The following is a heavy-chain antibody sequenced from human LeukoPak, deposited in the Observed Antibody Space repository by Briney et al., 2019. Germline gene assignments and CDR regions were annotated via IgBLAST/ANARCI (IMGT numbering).Heavy chain of an antibody. Sequence: SETLSLTCAVYGGSFSGYYWSWIRQPPGKGLEWIGEINHSGSTNYSPSLKSRVTISVDTSKNQFSLKLSPVTAADTAVYYCARGSTTVTTSAERIFDIWGQGTMVTVSS. V-gene: IGHV4-34*01. CDR2: INHSGST. CDR3: ARGSTTVTTSAERIFDI. D-gene: IGHD4-17*01. J-gene: IGHJ3*02. CDR1: GGSFSGYY.